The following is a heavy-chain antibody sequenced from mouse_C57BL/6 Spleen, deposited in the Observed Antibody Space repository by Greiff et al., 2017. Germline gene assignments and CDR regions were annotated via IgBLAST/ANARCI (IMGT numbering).Heavy chain of an antibody. CDR3: ARNPPTSVTVYYFDY. CDR1: GYTFTDYE. J-gene: IGHJ2*01. Sequence: VQLQESGAELVRPGASVTLSCKASGYTFTDYEMHWVKQTPVHGLEWIGAIDPETGGTAYNQKFKGKAILTADKSSSTAYMELRSLTSEDSAVYYCARNPPTSVTVYYFDYWGQGTTLTVSS. D-gene: IGHD2-10*01. CDR2: IDPETGGT. V-gene: IGHV1-15*01.